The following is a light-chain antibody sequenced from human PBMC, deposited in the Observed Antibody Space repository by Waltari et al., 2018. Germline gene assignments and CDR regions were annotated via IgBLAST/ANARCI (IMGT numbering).Light chain of an antibody. CDR2: KNN. Sequence: VLTEPPSPTLTPGPGAPISCSGSTSNGGSNTLYWYQHNQGMAPKLPIYKNNQRPSGVPDQFSGSKSGTSASLAISALRSEDEADYYCAAWDDSLSAVPFGGGTKVTVL. V-gene: IGLV1-47*01. J-gene: IGLJ2*01. CDR1: TSNGGSNT. CDR3: AAWDDSLSAVP.